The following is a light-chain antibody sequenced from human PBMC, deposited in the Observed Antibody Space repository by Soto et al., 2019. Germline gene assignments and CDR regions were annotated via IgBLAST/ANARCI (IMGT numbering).Light chain of an antibody. J-gene: IGKJ1*01. CDR2: AAS. Sequence: DIQMTQSPSSLSASVGDRVTITCRASQSISSYLNWYQQKPGKAPKLLIYAASSLQSGVPSRFSGSGSGTDCTLTISSLQPEDFATYYCQQSYSTTGTCGQGTKVEIK. CDR3: QQSYSTTGT. V-gene: IGKV1-39*01. CDR1: QSISSY.